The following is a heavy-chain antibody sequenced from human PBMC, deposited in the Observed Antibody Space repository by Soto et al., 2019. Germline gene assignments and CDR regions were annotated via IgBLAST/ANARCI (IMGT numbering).Heavy chain of an antibody. CDR1: GFTFSTYA. CDR2: ISDNGGST. Sequence: GGSLRLSCAASGFTFSTYAMSWVRQAPGKGLEWVSSISDNGGSTCYADSVKGRFTISRDNSKNTLYLQMNSLRAEDTAVYYCAKDGETRIVVVITQLYFDYWGQGTLVTVSS. CDR3: AKDGETRIVVVITQLYFDY. D-gene: IGHD3-22*01. J-gene: IGHJ4*02. V-gene: IGHV3-23*01.